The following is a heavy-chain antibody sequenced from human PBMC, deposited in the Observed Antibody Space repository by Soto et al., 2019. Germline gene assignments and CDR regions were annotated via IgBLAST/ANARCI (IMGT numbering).Heavy chain of an antibody. CDR1: GGTFSSYA. CDR3: ARRPTVEMATGLYYYGMDV. V-gene: IGHV1-69*06. D-gene: IGHD5-12*01. CDR2: IIPIFGTA. J-gene: IGHJ6*02. Sequence: QGQLVQSGAEVKKPGSSVKVSCKASGGTFSSYAISWVRQAPGQGLEWMGGIIPIFGTANYAQKLQGRVTIHADKSTSTAYMELSSLRSEDTAVYYCARRPTVEMATGLYYYGMDVWGQGTTVTVSS.